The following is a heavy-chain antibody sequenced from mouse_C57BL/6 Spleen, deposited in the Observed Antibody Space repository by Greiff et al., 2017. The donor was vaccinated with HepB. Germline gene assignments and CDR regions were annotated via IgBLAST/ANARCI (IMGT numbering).Heavy chain of an antibody. CDR3: ARSGYDDDRDWYFDV. V-gene: IGHV1-81*01. D-gene: IGHD2-4*01. CDR2: IYPRSGNT. J-gene: IGHJ1*03. CDR1: GYTFTSYG. Sequence: VQLQQSGAELARPGASVKLSCKASGYTFTSYGISWVKQRTGQGLEWIGEIYPRSGNTYYNEKFKGKATLTADKSSSTAYMELRSLTSEDSAVYFGARSGYDDDRDWYFDVWGTGTTVTVAS.